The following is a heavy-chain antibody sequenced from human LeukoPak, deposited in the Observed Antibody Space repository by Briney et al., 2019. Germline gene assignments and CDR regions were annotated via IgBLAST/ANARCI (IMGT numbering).Heavy chain of an antibody. D-gene: IGHD3-3*01. Sequence: GSLRLSCAASGFTFSSYGMHWVRQAPGKGLEWVAVISYDGSNKYYADSVKGRFTISRDNSKSTLYLQMNSLRAEDTAVYYCAKEVFSYYYYGMDVWGQGTTVTVSS. V-gene: IGHV3-30*18. CDR3: AKEVFSYYYYGMDV. CDR1: GFTFSSYG. CDR2: ISYDGSNK. J-gene: IGHJ6*02.